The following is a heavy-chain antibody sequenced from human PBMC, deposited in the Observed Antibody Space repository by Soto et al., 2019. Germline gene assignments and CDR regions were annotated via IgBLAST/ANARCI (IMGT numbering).Heavy chain of an antibody. V-gene: IGHV2-5*02. D-gene: IGHD3-9*01. CDR2: IYWDDDK. J-gene: IGHJ4*02. CDR1: GFSLSTSGVG. CDR3: AHKGPEDWPLDY. Sequence: SGPTLVNPTQTLTLTCTFSGFSLSTSGVGVGWIRQSPGKALEWLAVIYWDDDKRYSPSLKNRLSITKDTSKNQVVLTMTNMEPVDTATYYCAHKGPEDWPLDYWGQGTLVTVSS.